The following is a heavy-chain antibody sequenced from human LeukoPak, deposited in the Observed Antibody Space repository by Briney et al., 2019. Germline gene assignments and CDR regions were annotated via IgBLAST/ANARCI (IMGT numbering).Heavy chain of an antibody. J-gene: IGHJ4*02. Sequence: GGSLRLSCAASGFTFSSYAMSWVRQAPGKGLEWVSGISGSGDSTYYADSVKGRFTISRDNSKNTLYLQMNSLRAEDTAVYYCATSTGYSSSWQTPNDYWGQGTLVTVSS. V-gene: IGHV3-23*01. CDR2: ISGSGDST. D-gene: IGHD6-13*01. CDR3: ATSTGYSSSWQTPNDY. CDR1: GFTFSSYA.